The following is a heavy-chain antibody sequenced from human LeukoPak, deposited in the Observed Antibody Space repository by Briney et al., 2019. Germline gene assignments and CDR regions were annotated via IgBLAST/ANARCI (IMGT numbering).Heavy chain of an antibody. CDR2: IYYSGST. V-gene: IGHV4-59*01. J-gene: IGHJ2*01. CDR3: AKTGRGRSSSRYFVL. Sequence: SETLSLTCTVSGGSISSYYWSWIRQPPGKGLEWIGYIYYSGSTNYNPSLKSRVTISVDTSKNQFSLKLSSVTAADTAVYYCAKTGRGRSSSRYFVLGGRGTLFIVPS. CDR1: GGSISSYY. D-gene: IGHD6-6*01.